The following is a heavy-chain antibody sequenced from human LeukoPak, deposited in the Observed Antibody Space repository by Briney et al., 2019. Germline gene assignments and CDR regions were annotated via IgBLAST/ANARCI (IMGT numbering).Heavy chain of an antibody. V-gene: IGHV3-23*01. J-gene: IGHJ4*02. CDR2: ISGSGGRT. CDR1: GFTFSSYA. CDR3: ASGGISSGYFY. Sequence: PGGSLRLSCAASGFTFSSYAMSWVRQAPGKGLEWVSGISGSGGRTHYADSVKGRFTISRDNSQNTLYLQMNSLRAEDTAVYYCASGGISSGYFYWGQGTLVTVSS. D-gene: IGHD3-22*01.